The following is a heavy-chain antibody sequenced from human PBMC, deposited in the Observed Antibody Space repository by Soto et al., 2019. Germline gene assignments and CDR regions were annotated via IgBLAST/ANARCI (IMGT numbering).Heavy chain of an antibody. CDR3: ARHSPYCGGDCYAEH. CDR1: GFIFSSYW. D-gene: IGHD2-21*02. V-gene: IGHV3-74*03. CDR2: INHDGSST. Sequence: EGSLRLSCAASGFIFSSYWMYWVRHTPGKGLMWVSRINHDGSSTTYADSVRGRFTISRDNAKNTLYLQMNSLGAEDSAVYYCARHSPYCGGDCYAEHWGQGT. J-gene: IGHJ4*02.